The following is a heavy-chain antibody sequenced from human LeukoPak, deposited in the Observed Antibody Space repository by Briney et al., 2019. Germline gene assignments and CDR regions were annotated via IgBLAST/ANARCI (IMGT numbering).Heavy chain of an antibody. J-gene: IGHJ5*02. CDR1: GYTFTGYY. CDR2: INPNSGGT. Sequence: ASVKVSCKASGYTFTGYYMHWVRQAPGQGLEWMGWINPNSGGTNYAQKFQGRVTMTRDTSISTAYMELSRLRSDDTAVYYCARAMYSSSSPDPWGQGTLVTVSS. D-gene: IGHD6-13*01. V-gene: IGHV1-2*02. CDR3: ARAMYSSSSPDP.